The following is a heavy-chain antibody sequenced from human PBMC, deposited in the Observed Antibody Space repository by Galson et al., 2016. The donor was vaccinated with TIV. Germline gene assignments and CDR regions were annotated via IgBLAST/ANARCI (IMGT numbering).Heavy chain of an antibody. CDR2: VYYTGGT. J-gene: IGHJ4*02. D-gene: IGHD5-12*01. V-gene: IGHV4-59*01. CDR3: ARDIGGYDFDY. Sequence: ETLSLTCTVSGGSMRDSYWSWIRQTPGKGLEWIGYVYYTGGTKYNPSLKSRVTISVDTSKNQFSLRLSSVTAADTAMYYCARDIGGYDFDYWGQGTLVAVSS. CDR1: GGSMRDSY.